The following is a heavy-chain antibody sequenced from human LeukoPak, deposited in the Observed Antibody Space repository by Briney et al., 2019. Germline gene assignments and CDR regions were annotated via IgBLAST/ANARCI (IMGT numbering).Heavy chain of an antibody. D-gene: IGHD6-6*01. Sequence: ASVKVSCKASGYTFTGYYMHWVRQAPGQGLEGMGWINPNSGGTNYAQKFQGRVTMTRDTSISTAYMELSRLRSDDTAVYYCARGGTRLARYYMDVWGKGTTVTVSS. J-gene: IGHJ6*03. CDR1: GYTFTGYY. CDR3: ARGGTRLARYYMDV. CDR2: INPNSGGT. V-gene: IGHV1-2*02.